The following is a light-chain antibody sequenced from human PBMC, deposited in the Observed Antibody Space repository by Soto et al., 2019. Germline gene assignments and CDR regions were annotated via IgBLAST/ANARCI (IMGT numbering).Light chain of an antibody. Sequence: QPVLTQSPSASASLGASVKLTFTLSSGHSRNAIAWHQQLPQKGPRYLMKVNNDGSHAKGAGIPDRFSGSSSGAERYLIISSLQSDDEADYYCQTWETGSVIFGGGTKLTVL. V-gene: IGLV4-69*01. CDR1: SGHSRNA. J-gene: IGLJ2*01. CDR2: VNNDGSH. CDR3: QTWETGSVI.